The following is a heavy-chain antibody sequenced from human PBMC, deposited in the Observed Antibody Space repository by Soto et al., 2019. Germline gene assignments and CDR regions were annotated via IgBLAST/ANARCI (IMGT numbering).Heavy chain of an antibody. Sequence: EVKLVESGGGLVPPGGSLRLSCTASGFSLNTFSMNWVRQAPGKGLVWISYIISSSGTIYYTDSVKGRFTISRDNVKNSLYLEMNSLKDEDTAIYYCARDDRGVPGVSRGVGPTTLYYGMDVWGQGTTVIVSS. V-gene: IGHV3-48*02. CDR3: ARDDRGVPGVSRGVGPTTLYYGMDV. CDR1: GFSLNTFS. J-gene: IGHJ6*02. CDR2: IISSSGTI. D-gene: IGHD1-26*01.